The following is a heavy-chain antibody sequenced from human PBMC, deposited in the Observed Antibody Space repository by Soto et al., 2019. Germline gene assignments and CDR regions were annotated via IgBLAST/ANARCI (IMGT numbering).Heavy chain of an antibody. D-gene: IGHD3-3*01. V-gene: IGHV1-18*01. J-gene: IGHJ4*02. Sequence: GASVKVSCKASGYSFTSYAIHWVRQAPGQRLEWMGWISAYNGNTNYAQKLQGRVTMTTDTSTSTAYMELRSLRSDDTAVYYCARGQAAYYDFCSGSPPTVYFDYWCQGTLVTVSS. CDR3: ARGQAAYYDFCSGSPPTVYFDY. CDR2: ISAYNGNT. CDR1: GYSFTSYA.